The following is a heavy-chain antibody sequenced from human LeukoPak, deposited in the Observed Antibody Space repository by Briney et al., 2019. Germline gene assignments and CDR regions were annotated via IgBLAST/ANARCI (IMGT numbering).Heavy chain of an antibody. J-gene: IGHJ6*03. D-gene: IGHD1-26*01. V-gene: IGHV1-69*13. CDR3: ARGQGGIHIYYYMDG. CDR2: IIPMSGTT. Sequence: GASVKVSCKASGGTFSTYVITWVRQAPGQGLEWMGGIIPMSGTTNYARKLQGRITITADESTSTVYMELSSLRSEETAVYYCARGQGGIHIYYYMDGWGKGTTVTVSS. CDR1: GGTFSTYV.